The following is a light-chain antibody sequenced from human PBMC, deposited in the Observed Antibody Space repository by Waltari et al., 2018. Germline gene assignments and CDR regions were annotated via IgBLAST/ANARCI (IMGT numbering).Light chain of an antibody. V-gene: IGKV1-5*03. CDR2: KAS. CDR1: QSISSW. Sequence: DIQMTQSPSTLSASVGDRVTITCRASQSISSWLAWYQQKPGKAPKLLIQKASSLESGVPSRFSGGGSVTEFTLTISSLQPDDCATYYCQQYNSYSWTFGQGTKVEIK. CDR3: QQYNSYSWT. J-gene: IGKJ1*01.